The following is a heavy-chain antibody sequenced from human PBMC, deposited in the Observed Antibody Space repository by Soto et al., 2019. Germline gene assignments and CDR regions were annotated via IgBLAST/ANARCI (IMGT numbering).Heavy chain of an antibody. CDR1: GGSISSYY. D-gene: IGHD2-21*02. J-gene: IGHJ6*02. CDR2: MYNTGST. Sequence: SETLSLTCTVSGGSISSYYWSWIRQPPGKGLEWIGYMYNTGSTIYNPSLKSRVTISVDTSKNQFSLKLNSVTAADTTVYYCARDLWGYCGADCYPLDVWGQGTTVTVSS. V-gene: IGHV4-59*01. CDR3: ARDLWGYCGADCYPLDV.